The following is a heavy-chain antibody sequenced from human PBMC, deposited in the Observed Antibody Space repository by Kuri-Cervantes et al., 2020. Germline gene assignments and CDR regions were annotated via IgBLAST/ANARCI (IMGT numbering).Heavy chain of an antibody. D-gene: IGHD2-2*01. Sequence: SVKVSCKASGFTFTSSAVQWVRQARGQRLEWIGWIVVGSGNTNYAQKFQERVTITRDMSTSTAYMELSSLRSEDTAVYYCASAQDVVVPAAAVYTVYYFDYWGQGTLVTVSS. CDR1: GFTFTSSA. J-gene: IGHJ4*02. V-gene: IGHV1-58*01. CDR3: ASAQDVVVPAAAVYTVYYFDY. CDR2: IVVGSGNT.